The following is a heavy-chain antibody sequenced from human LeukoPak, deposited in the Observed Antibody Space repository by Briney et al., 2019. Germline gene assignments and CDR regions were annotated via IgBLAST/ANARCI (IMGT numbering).Heavy chain of an antibody. CDR1: GYTFTSYG. CDR2: IGAYNGNT. Sequence: GASVKVSCKASGYTFTSYGISWVRQAPGQGLEWMGWIGAYNGNTNYAQRLRGRVTVTTDTSTSTAYMELRSLRSDDTAVYYCARDLGGYAPSPADPWGQGTLVIVSS. V-gene: IGHV1-18*01. D-gene: IGHD5-12*01. J-gene: IGHJ5*02. CDR3: ARDLGGYAPSPADP.